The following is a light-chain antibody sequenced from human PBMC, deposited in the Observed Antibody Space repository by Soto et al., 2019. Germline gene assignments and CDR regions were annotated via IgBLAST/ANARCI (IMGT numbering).Light chain of an antibody. Sequence: EIVMTQSPATLSVAPGERATLSFRARPSVGTNLAWYQQKPGQALRLLIYHASARVAGLPARFSGSGSGTEFTLTISSLQSEDFAVYHCQQYNNWPPITFGQGTRLEIK. V-gene: IGKV3-15*01. CDR1: PSVGTN. CDR2: HAS. J-gene: IGKJ5*01. CDR3: QQYNNWPPIT.